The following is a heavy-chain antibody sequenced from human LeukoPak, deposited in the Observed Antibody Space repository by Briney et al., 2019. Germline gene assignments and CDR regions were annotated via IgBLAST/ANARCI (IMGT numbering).Heavy chain of an antibody. D-gene: IGHD2-15*01. Sequence: PGGSLRLSCAASGFTFSSYAMSWVRQAPGKGLEWVSAISGSGGSTYYADSVKGRFTISRDNSKNTLYLQMNSLRAEDTAVYYCAKIQDIVVVVAASFDYWGQGTLVTVS. CDR1: GFTFSSYA. CDR3: AKIQDIVVVVAASFDY. J-gene: IGHJ4*02. V-gene: IGHV3-23*01. CDR2: ISGSGGST.